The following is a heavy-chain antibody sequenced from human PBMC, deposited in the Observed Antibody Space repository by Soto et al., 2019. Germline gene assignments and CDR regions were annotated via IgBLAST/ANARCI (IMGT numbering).Heavy chain of an antibody. CDR3: ALHDYSDAFDI. V-gene: IGHV3-74*01. CDR1: GFTFSSYW. J-gene: IGHJ3*02. D-gene: IGHD4-4*01. CDR2: INSDGSST. Sequence: GGSLRLSCAASGFTFSSYWMHWVRQAPGKGLVWVSRINSDGSSTSYADSVKGRFTISRDNAKNTLYLQMNSLRAEDTAVYYCALHDYSDAFDIWGQGTMVTVSS.